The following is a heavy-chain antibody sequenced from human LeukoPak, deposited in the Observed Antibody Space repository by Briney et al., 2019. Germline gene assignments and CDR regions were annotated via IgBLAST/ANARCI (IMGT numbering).Heavy chain of an antibody. Sequence: SETLSLTCAVYGGSFSGYYWGWIRQPPGKGLEWIGEINHSGSTNYNPSLKSRVTISVDTSKNQFSLKLSSVTAADTAVYYCASYRQYYDFWSGGPFDPWGQGTLVTVSS. J-gene: IGHJ5*02. D-gene: IGHD3-3*01. CDR3: ASYRQYYDFWSGGPFDP. V-gene: IGHV4-34*01. CDR1: GGSFSGYY. CDR2: INHSGST.